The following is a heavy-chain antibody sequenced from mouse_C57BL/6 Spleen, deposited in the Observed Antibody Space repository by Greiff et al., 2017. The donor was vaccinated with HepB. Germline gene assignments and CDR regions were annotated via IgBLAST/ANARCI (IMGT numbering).Heavy chain of an antibody. D-gene: IGHD3-3*01. CDR3: ASPWGTS. CDR2: ISYDGSN. J-gene: IGHJ3*02. CDR1: GYSITSGYY. V-gene: IGHV3-6*01. Sequence: EVHLVESGPGLVKPSQSLSLTCSVTGYSITSGYYWNWIRQLPGNKLEWMGYISYDGSNNYNPSLKNRISITRDTSKNQFFLKLNSVTTEDTATYYCASPWGTSWGQGTLVTVSA.